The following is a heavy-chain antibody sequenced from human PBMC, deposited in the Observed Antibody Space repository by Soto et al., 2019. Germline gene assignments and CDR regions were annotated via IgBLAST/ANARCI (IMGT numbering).Heavy chain of an antibody. V-gene: IGHV3-33*01. CDR3: ARDPYPGSSPSAEYFQH. J-gene: IGHJ1*01. D-gene: IGHD1-26*01. CDR2: IWYDGSNK. CDR1: GFTFSSYG. Sequence: QVQLVESGGGVVQPGRYLRLSCAASGFTFSSYGMHWVRQAPGKGLEWVAVIWYDGSNKYYSDSVKGRFTISRDNSKNPLYLQMNSLRAEDTAVYYCARDPYPGSSPSAEYFQHWGQGTLVTVSS.